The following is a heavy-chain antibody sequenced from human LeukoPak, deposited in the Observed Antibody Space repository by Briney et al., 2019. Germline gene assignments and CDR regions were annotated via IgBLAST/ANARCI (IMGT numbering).Heavy chain of an antibody. CDR1: GFTFSSYS. Sequence: GGSLRLSCAASGFTFSSYSMNWVRQAPGKGLEWVSAISGSGGSTYYADSVKGRFTISRDNSKNTLYLQMNSLRAEDTAVYYCAKSSEWEPRVYFDYWGQGTLVTVSS. CDR3: AKSSEWEPRVYFDY. V-gene: IGHV3-23*01. J-gene: IGHJ4*02. CDR2: ISGSGGST. D-gene: IGHD1-26*01.